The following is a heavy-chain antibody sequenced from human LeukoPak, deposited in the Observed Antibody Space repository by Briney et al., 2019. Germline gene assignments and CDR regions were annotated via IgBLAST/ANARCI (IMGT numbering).Heavy chain of an antibody. V-gene: IGHV1-2*02. CDR3: AIHPWGSGNNWSFDF. CDR2: IRPNSGGT. CDR1: GYSFTAYY. J-gene: IGHJ2*01. D-gene: IGHD3-16*01. Sequence: GASAKVSSKAPGYSFTAYYIHWVRPAPGQGLECMGWIRPNSGGTDYAQKFLGRVNMTRDTSISTAYMKLRSLTSDDTAVYYSAIHPWGSGNNWSFDFWGRGTMVTVSS.